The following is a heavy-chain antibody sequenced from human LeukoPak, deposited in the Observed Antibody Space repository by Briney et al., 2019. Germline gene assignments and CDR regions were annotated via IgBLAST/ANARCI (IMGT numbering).Heavy chain of an antibody. V-gene: IGHV1-24*01. CDR2: FDPEDGET. J-gene: IGHJ3*02. CDR1: GYTLTELS. Sequence: ASVKVSCKVSGYTLTELSMHWVRQAPGKGREWMGGFDPEDGETIYAQKFQGRVTMTEDTSTDTAYMELSSLRSEDTAVYYCATAPGVVVPSAIDDAFDIWGQGTMVTVSS. D-gene: IGHD2-2*01. CDR3: ATAPGVVVPSAIDDAFDI.